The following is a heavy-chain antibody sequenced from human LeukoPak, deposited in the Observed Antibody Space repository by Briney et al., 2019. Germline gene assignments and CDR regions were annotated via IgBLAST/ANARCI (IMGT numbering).Heavy chain of an antibody. J-gene: IGHJ4*02. V-gene: IGHV3-30*04. CDR1: GFTFSIYA. CDR3: AKARGTTGWLPYFDY. CDR2: ISYDGSNK. Sequence: GGSLRLSCAASGFTFSIYAMHWVRQAPGKGLEWVAVISYDGSNKYYADSVKGRFSISRDNSRNTLWLQMNSLRAEDTAIYYCAKARGTTGWLPYFDYWGQGALVTVSS. D-gene: IGHD6-19*01.